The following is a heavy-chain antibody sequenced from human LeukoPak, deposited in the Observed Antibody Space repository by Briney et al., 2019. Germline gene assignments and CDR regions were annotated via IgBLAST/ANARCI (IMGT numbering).Heavy chain of an antibody. D-gene: IGHD3-10*01. CDR1: GFTFSSYA. CDR3: AKDRGGLWFGEALDY. CDR2: ISGSGGST. V-gene: IGHV3-23*01. Sequence: GGSLRLSCAASGFTFSSYAMSWVRQAPGKGLEWVSAISGSGGSTYYAGSVKGRFTISRDNSKNTLYLQMNSLRAEDTAVYYCAKDRGGLWFGEALDYWGQGTLVTVSS. J-gene: IGHJ4*02.